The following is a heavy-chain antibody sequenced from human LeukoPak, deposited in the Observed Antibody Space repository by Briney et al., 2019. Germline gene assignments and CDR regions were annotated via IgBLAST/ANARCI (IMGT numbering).Heavy chain of an antibody. D-gene: IGHD3-10*01. CDR3: TRDYYGSGSYPTDFDY. V-gene: IGHV3-49*03. Sequence: GGSLRLSCTASGFTFGDYAMSWFRQAPGKGLEWVGFIRSKAYGGTTEYAASVKGRFAISRDDSKSIAYLQMNSLKTEDTAVYYCTRDYYGSGSYPTDFDYWGQGTLVTVSS. CDR1: GFTFGDYA. J-gene: IGHJ4*02. CDR2: IRSKAYGGTT.